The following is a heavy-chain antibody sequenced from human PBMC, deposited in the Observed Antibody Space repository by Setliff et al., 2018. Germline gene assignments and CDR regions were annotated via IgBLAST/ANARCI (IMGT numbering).Heavy chain of an antibody. V-gene: IGHV1-69*05. J-gene: IGHJ4*02. Sequence: RASVKVSCKASGGTFSSYAISWVRQAPGQGLEWMGGIIPIFGTANYAQKFQGRVTITTDESTSTAYMELSSLRSEDTAVYYCARARFTVTTWGALDYWGQGTLVTVSS. CDR1: GGTFSSYA. CDR3: ARARFTVTTWGALDY. CDR2: IIPIFGTA. D-gene: IGHD4-17*01.